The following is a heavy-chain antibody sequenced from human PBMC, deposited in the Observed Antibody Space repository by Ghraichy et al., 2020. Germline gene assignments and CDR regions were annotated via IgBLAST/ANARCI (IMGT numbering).Heavy chain of an antibody. D-gene: IGHD2/OR15-2a*01. CDR2: ISGPGGTT. CDR1: GFTFSSYA. J-gene: IGHJ4*02. V-gene: IGHV3-23*01. Sequence: GESLNISCTASGFTFSSYAMSWVRQAPGKGLEWVSAISGPGGTTSYADSVKGRFTISRDNSKNTLFLQMNSLRAEDTAVYYCAKGPEQQLLSLRYFDYWGQGTLVTVSS. CDR3: AKGPEQQLLSLRYFDY.